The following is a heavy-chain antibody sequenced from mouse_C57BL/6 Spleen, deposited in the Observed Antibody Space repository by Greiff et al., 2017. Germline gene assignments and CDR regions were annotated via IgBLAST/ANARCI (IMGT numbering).Heavy chain of an antibody. V-gene: IGHV1-39*01. CDR3: ARESNGNPLNFDV. J-gene: IGHJ1*03. CDR1: GYSFTDYN. Sequence: EVQLQQSGPELVKPGASVKISCKASGYSFTDYNMNWVKQSNGKSLEWIVVINPNYGTPSYNQKFKGKATLTVDQSSSTAYMQLNSLTAEDSAVYYCARESNGNPLNFDVWGTGTTVTVSS. CDR2: INPNYGTP. D-gene: IGHD2-1*01.